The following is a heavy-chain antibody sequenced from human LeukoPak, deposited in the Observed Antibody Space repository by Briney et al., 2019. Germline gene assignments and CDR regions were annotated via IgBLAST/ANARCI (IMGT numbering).Heavy chain of an antibody. V-gene: IGHV3-9*01. CDR1: GFTFDDYA. D-gene: IGHD4-11*01. J-gene: IGHJ6*02. CDR2: ISWNSGSI. Sequence: GRSLRLSCAASGFTFDDYAMHWVRQAPGKGLEWVSGISWNSGSIGYADSVKGRFTISRDNAKNSLYLQMNSLRAEDTAVYYCARAPHYSNYGPYYYGMDVWGQGTTVTVSS. CDR3: ARAPHYSNYGPYYYGMDV.